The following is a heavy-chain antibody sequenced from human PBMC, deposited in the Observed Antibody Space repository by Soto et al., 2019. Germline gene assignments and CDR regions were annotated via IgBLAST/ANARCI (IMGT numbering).Heavy chain of an antibody. V-gene: IGHV1-3*05. CDR3: ARGSGVVVTD. J-gene: IGHJ4*02. CDR1: GYTFTSYA. D-gene: IGHD2-2*01. CDR2: INAGNGNT. Sequence: QVQLVQSGAEEKKPGASVKVSCKASGYTFTSYAMHWVRQAPGQRLEWMGWINAGNGNTKYSKKFQDRVTITTDTSASTAYMELSSLRSEDTAVYYCARGSGVVVTDWGQGTLVTVSS.